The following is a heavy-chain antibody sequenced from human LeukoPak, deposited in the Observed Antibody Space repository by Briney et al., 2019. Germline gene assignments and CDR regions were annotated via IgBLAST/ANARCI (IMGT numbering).Heavy chain of an antibody. CDR2: ISSSSSTI. CDR1: GFTFSSYS. Sequence: PGGSLRLSCAASGFTFSSYSMNWVRQAPGKGLEWVSYISSSSSTIYYADSVKGRFTISRDNAKNSLYLQMNSLRAEGTAVYYCARRASYCSSTSCYSGSYNWFDPWGQGTLVTVSS. V-gene: IGHV3-48*01. J-gene: IGHJ5*02. CDR3: ARRASYCSSTSCYSGSYNWFDP. D-gene: IGHD2-2*01.